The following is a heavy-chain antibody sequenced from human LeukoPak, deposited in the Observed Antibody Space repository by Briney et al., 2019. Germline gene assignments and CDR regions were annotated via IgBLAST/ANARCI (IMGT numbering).Heavy chain of an antibody. CDR2: ISYDGSNK. J-gene: IGHJ4*02. CDR3: AKDPADAIVVVPAAIYY. D-gene: IGHD2-2*01. Sequence: PGGSLRLSCAASGFTFSSYGMHWVRQAPGKGLEWVAVISYDGSNKYYADSVKGRFTISRDNSKNTLYLQMNSLRAEDTAVYYCAKDPADAIVVVPAAIYYWGQETLVTVSS. V-gene: IGHV3-30*18. CDR1: GFTFSSYG.